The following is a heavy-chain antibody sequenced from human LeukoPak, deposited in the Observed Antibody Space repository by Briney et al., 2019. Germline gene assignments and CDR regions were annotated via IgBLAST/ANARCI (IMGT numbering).Heavy chain of an antibody. V-gene: IGHV4-61*02. Sequence: SETLSLTCTVSGGSINTGDYYWNWIRQPAGTGLQYIGRIHSTGSTNYNPSLKSRVTISIDTSKNQFSLKLSSVTAADTAEYYCARDSNSYGYGSFDYWGQGTLVTVSS. CDR1: GGSINTGDYY. J-gene: IGHJ4*02. CDR2: IHSTGST. D-gene: IGHD5-18*01. CDR3: ARDSNSYGYGSFDY.